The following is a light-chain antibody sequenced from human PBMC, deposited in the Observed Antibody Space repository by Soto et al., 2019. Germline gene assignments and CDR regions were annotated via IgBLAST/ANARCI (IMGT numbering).Light chain of an antibody. CDR2: KDS. V-gene: IGLV3-25*03. J-gene: IGLJ2*01. Sequence: SYELTQPPSVSVSPGQTARITCSGDALPKQYAYWYQQKPGQAPVLVIYKDSERPSGIPERFSGSSSGTTVTLTISGVQAEDEADYYCQSADSSGTRGHVVFGGGTKLTVL. CDR3: QSADSSGTRGHVV. CDR1: ALPKQY.